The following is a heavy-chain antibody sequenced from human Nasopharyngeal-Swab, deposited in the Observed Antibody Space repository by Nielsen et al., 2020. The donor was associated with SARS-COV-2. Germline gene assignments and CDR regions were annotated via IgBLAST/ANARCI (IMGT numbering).Heavy chain of an antibody. CDR1: GYSISSGYY. J-gene: IGHJ5*02. CDR2: ISHNSGT. CDR3: AKEGATGWFDP. V-gene: IGHV4-38-2*02. Sequence: SETLSLTCSVSGYSISSGYYWIWIRQPPGKGLEWIGYISHNSGTSYNPSLKSRVTMFMDTSKNQFSLRLRSVTAADTAVYYCAKEGATGWFDPWGQGTLVTVSS.